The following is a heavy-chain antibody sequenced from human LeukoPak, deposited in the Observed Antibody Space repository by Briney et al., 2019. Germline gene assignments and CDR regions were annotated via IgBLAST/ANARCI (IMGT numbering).Heavy chain of an antibody. V-gene: IGHV3-13*05. D-gene: IGHD2-2*01. CDR3: AREWGPAAMAHTLN. CDR1: GFTFSSSD. CDR2: IDTAGDP. Sequence: AGGSLRLSCAASGFTFSSSDMHWVRQATGKGLEWVSDIDTAGDPYYPGSVKGRFTISRDNAKNSLYLQMNSLRAEDTAAYYCAREWGPAAMAHTLNWGQGTLVTVSS. J-gene: IGHJ4*02.